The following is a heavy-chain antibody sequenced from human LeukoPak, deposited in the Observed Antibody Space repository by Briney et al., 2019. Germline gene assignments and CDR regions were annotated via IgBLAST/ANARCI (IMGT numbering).Heavy chain of an antibody. CDR3: AKDLYYCGGDCYEPFDY. D-gene: IGHD2-21*01. Sequence: SGGSLRLSCAASGFTFSSYGMHWVGQPPAKGLGGLPLIRFDGSNKYYADSVKGRFTISRDNSKNTLYLQMNSLRAEDTAVYYCAKDLYYCGGDCYEPFDYWGQGTLVTVSS. V-gene: IGHV3-30*02. J-gene: IGHJ4*02. CDR1: GFTFSSYG. CDR2: IRFDGSNK.